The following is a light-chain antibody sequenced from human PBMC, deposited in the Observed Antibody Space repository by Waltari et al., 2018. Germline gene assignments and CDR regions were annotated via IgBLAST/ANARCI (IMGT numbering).Light chain of an antibody. CDR2: DVS. CDR3: SSYTSSSTVV. J-gene: IGLJ2*01. V-gene: IGLV2-14*03. CDR1: SSDVGGYNY. Sequence: QSALTQPASVSGSTGQSLPISCTGTSSDVGGYNYFSWYQQHPGKAPKLMIYDVSNRPSGVSNRFSGSKSGNTASLTISGLQAEDEADYYCSSYTSSSTVVFGGGTKLTVL.